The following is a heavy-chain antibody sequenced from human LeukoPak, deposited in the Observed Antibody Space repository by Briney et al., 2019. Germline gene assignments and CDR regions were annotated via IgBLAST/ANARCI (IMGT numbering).Heavy chain of an antibody. V-gene: IGHV4-34*01. Sequence: KSSETLSLTCAVYGGSLSGYCWSWIRQPPGKGLEWIGEINHSGSTNYNPSLKSRVTISVDTSKNQFSLKLSSVTAADTAVYYCARGSSGYSKGDYWGQGTLVTVSS. CDR3: ARGSSGYSKGDY. CDR1: GGSLSGYC. J-gene: IGHJ4*02. CDR2: INHSGST. D-gene: IGHD3-22*01.